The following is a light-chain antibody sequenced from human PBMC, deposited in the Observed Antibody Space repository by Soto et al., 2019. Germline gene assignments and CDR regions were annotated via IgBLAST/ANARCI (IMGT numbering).Light chain of an antibody. CDR1: QDISNY. Sequence: DIQMTQSPSSLXXSVGDRVTITCQASQDISNYLNWYQQKPGKAPKLLIYDASNLETGVPSRFSGSGSGTDFTFTISSLQPEDIATYYCQQYDNLPPLTFGGGTKVEIK. CDR2: DAS. J-gene: IGKJ4*01. CDR3: QQYDNLPPLT. V-gene: IGKV1-33*01.